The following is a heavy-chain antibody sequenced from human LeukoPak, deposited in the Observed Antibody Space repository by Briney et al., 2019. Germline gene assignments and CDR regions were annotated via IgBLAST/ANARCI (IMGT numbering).Heavy chain of an antibody. D-gene: IGHD3-22*01. CDR2: MNPNSGNT. CDR3: ASDYYYDSSGYPHPGPDAFDI. J-gene: IGHJ3*02. V-gene: IGHV1-8*01. Sequence: ASVKVSCKASGHTFTSYDINWVRQATGQGLEWMGWMNPNSGNTGYAQKFQGRVTMTRNTSISTAYMELSSLRSEDTAVYYCASDYYYDSSGYPHPGPDAFDIWDQGTMVTVSS. CDR1: GHTFTSYD.